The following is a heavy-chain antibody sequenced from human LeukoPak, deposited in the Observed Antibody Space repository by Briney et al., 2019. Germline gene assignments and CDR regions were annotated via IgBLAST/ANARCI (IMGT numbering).Heavy chain of an antibody. J-gene: IGHJ4*02. Sequence: GGSLRLSCAASGLTVSTNYMSWVRQVPGKGLEWVSLIYSSGSTYYADSVKGRFTISRDHSKNTLYLQMSSLTAEDTAVYYCARTSLSGDGYKVSYFDSWGQGTLVTVSS. CDR1: GLTVSTNY. V-gene: IGHV3-53*01. CDR3: ARTSLSGDGYKVSYFDS. CDR2: IYSSGST. D-gene: IGHD2-21*02.